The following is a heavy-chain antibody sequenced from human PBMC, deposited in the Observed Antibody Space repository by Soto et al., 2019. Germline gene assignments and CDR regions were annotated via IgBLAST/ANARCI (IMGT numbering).Heavy chain of an antibody. CDR1: GFTFSNAW. D-gene: IGHD3-16*01. CDR3: TTDLRGRRRLFRIQTFDY. CDR2: IKSKTDGGTT. Sequence: PGGSLRLSCAASGFTFSNAWMSWVRQAPGKGLEWVGRIKSKTDGGTTDYAAPVKGRFTISRDDSKNTLYLQMNSLKTEDTAVYYCTTDLRGRRRLFRIQTFDYWGQGTLVTVSS. J-gene: IGHJ4*02. V-gene: IGHV3-15*01.